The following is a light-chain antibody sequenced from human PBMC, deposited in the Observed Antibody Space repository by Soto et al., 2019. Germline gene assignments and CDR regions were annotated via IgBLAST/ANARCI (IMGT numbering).Light chain of an antibody. CDR1: QSIFNY. Sequence: DIPVTQSPSSLSASVGDRVTITCRASQSIFNYLNWYQQKPGKAPKLLIYAASSLQSGVPSRFSGGRAGTDFTLTISSLQPEGFATYYCQQSYSSPWTFGLGTKVDIK. CDR3: QQSYSSPWT. J-gene: IGKJ1*01. CDR2: AAS. V-gene: IGKV1-39*01.